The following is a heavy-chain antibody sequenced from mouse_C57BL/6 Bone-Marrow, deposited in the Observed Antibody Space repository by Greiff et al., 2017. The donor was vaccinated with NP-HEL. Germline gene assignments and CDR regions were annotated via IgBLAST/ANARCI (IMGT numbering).Heavy chain of an antibody. CDR3: AREVVFYPCAY. J-gene: IGHJ3*01. CDR2: IYPGDGDT. V-gene: IGHV1-82*01. CDR1: GYAFSSSW. Sequence: QVQLKQSGPELVKPGASVKISCKASGYAFSSSWMNWVKQRPGKGLEWIGRIYPGDGDTNYNGTFKGKATLTADKSSSTAYMQLSSLTSEDSAVYFCAREVVFYPCAYWGQGTLVTVSA. D-gene: IGHD1-1*02.